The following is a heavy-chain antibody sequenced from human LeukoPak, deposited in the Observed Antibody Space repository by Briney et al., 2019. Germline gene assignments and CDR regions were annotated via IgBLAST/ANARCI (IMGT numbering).Heavy chain of an antibody. CDR1: GYSISSSYY. D-gene: IGHD3-10*01. CDR3: ARVSLVRGAPDYYFDY. J-gene: IGHJ4*02. CDR2: IYTSGST. Sequence: SETLSLTCTVSGYSISSSYYWGWIRQPPGKGLEWIGRIYTSGSTNYNPSLKSRVTMSVDTSKNQFSLKLSSVTAADTAVYYCARVSLVRGAPDYYFDYWGQGTLVTVSS. V-gene: IGHV4-38-2*02.